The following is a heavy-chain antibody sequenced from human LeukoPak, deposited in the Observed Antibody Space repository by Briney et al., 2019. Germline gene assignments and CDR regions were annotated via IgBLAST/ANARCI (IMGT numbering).Heavy chain of an antibody. Sequence: GGSLRLSCAASGFSFSTYAMGWVRQAPGKGLEWVPSISGTGDSTYYADAVKGRFTISRDNSKNTLYLRMNSLRAEDTAVYYCVEDVVVIVAAKPGIWGQGTLVTVSS. V-gene: IGHV3-23*01. CDR1: GFSFSTYA. D-gene: IGHD2-15*01. CDR2: ISGTGDST. J-gene: IGHJ4*02. CDR3: VEDVVVIVAAKPGI.